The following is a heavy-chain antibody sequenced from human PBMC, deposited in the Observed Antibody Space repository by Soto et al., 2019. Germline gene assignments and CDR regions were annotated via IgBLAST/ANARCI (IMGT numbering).Heavy chain of an antibody. Sequence: PSETLSLTCAVYGGSFSGYYWSWIRQPPGKGLEWIGEINHSGSTNYNPSLKSRVTISVDTSKNQFSLKLSSVTAADTAVYYCASLVGNYYYYMDVWGKGTTVTVSS. D-gene: IGHD3-10*01. CDR3: ASLVGNYYYYMDV. CDR1: GGSFSGYY. J-gene: IGHJ6*03. CDR2: INHSGST. V-gene: IGHV4-34*01.